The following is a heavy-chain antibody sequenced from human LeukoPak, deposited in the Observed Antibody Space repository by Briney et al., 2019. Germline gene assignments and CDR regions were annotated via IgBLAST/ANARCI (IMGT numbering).Heavy chain of an antibody. D-gene: IGHD6-13*01. CDR2: MNPNSGNT. CDR1: GYTFTSYD. Sequence: GASVKVSCKASGYTFTSYDINWVRQATGQGLEWMGWMNPNSGNTGYAQKFQGRVTMTRNTSISPAYMELSSLRSEDTAVYYCARPSIAAADSSDYWGQGTLVTVSS. J-gene: IGHJ4*02. CDR3: ARPSIAAADSSDY. V-gene: IGHV1-8*01.